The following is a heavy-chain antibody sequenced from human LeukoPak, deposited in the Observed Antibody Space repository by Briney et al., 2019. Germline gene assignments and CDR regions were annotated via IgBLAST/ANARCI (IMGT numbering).Heavy chain of an antibody. CDR2: INPNSGGT. CDR3: ARRAGMIRGITVEGPIEY. Sequence: ASVKVSCKASGYTFTGYYMHWVRQAPGQGLEWMGWINPNSGGTNYAQKFQGRVTITRDTSISTAYMELSRLRSDDTAVYYCARRAGMIRGITVEGPIEYWGQGTLVTVSS. J-gene: IGHJ4*02. D-gene: IGHD3-10*01. V-gene: IGHV1-2*02. CDR1: GYTFTGYY.